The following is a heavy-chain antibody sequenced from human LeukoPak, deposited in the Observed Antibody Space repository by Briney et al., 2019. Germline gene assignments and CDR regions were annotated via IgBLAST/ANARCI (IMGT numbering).Heavy chain of an antibody. CDR1: GGSISSGGYY. CDR3: ATSLVGYYYMDV. J-gene: IGHJ6*03. CDR2: IYHSGST. V-gene: IGHV4-30-2*01. Sequence: SETLSLTCTVSGGSISSGGYYWSWIRQPPGKGLEWIGYIYHSGSTYYNPSLKSRVTISVDRSKNQFSLKLSSVTAADTAVYYCATSLVGYYYMDVWGKGTTVTVSS. D-gene: IGHD6-6*01.